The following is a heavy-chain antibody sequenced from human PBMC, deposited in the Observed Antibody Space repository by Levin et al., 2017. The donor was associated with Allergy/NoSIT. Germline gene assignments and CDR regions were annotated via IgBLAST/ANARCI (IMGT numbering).Heavy chain of an antibody. CDR3: ARSGRRWLQLRGFDY. CDR1: GGSISSGDYY. Sequence: SETLSLTCTVSGGSISSGDYYWSWIRQHPGKGLEWIGYIYYSESTYYNPSLRSRVTISVDTSKNQFSLQLSSVTAADTAVYYCARSGRRWLQLRGFDYWGQGTLVTVSS. V-gene: IGHV4-31*03. D-gene: IGHD5-24*01. J-gene: IGHJ4*02. CDR2: IYYSEST.